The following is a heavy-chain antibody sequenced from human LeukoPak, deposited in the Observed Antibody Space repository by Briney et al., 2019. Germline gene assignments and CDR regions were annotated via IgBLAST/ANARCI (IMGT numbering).Heavy chain of an antibody. CDR3: ARDRPSYYYFDY. CDR2: INWNGGST. V-gene: IGHV3-20*04. Sequence: GGSLRLSCAASGFTFNDYGMSWVRQVPGKGLEWVSGINWNGGSTGDADSVQGRFTISRDNAKNTLYLQMNSLRVEDTALYYRARDRPSYYYFDYWGQGTLVTVSS. CDR1: GFTFNDYG. J-gene: IGHJ4*02. D-gene: IGHD1-26*01.